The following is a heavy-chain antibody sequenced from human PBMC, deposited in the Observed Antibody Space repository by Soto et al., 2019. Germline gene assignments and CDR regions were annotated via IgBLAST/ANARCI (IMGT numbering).Heavy chain of an antibody. Sequence: ASVKVSCKASGYTFTSYAIHWVHQAPGQRLEWMGWINAGNGNTKYSQKLQGRVTITRDTSASTAYMELSSLRSEDTAVYYCAREPRANFNLKDGDYGDYFDYWGQGTLVTVSS. D-gene: IGHD4-17*01. V-gene: IGHV1-3*01. CDR3: AREPRANFNLKDGDYGDYFDY. CDR2: INAGNGNT. CDR1: GYTFTSYA. J-gene: IGHJ4*02.